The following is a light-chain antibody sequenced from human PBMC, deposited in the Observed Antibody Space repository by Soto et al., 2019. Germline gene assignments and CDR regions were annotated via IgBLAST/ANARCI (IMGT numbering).Light chain of an antibody. CDR3: CSYAGNSGV. Sequence: QSVLTQPASVSGSPGQSIIISCTGTSSDVGSYNFVSWYQQHPGKAPKLMIYEVSKRPSGVSNRFSGSKSGNTASLTISGLQPEAEADYYCCSYAGNSGVFGGGTQLTVL. J-gene: IGLJ3*02. CDR1: SSDVGSYNF. V-gene: IGLV2-23*02. CDR2: EVS.